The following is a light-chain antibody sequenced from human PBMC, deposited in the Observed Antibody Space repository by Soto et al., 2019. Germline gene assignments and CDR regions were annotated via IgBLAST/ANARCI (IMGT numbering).Light chain of an antibody. CDR1: SSDVGRYNY. Sequence: QSVVTQPASVSGSRGQSITISCTGTSSDVGRYNYVSWYQQYPGKAPKLMISEVSNRPSGVSNRFSGSKSGNTASLTISGLQAEDEADYYCSSYATGSTAYVFGVGTKVTVL. CDR3: SSYATGSTAYV. CDR2: EVS. V-gene: IGLV2-14*01. J-gene: IGLJ1*01.